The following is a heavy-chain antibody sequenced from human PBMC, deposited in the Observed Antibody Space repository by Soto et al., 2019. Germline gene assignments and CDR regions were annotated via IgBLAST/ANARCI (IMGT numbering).Heavy chain of an antibody. CDR2: INHSGST. D-gene: IGHD3-16*02. CDR1: GGSFSGYY. V-gene: IGHV4-34*01. Sequence: QVQLQQWGAGLLKPSETLSLTCAVYGGSFSGYYWSWIRQPPGKGLEWIGEINHSGSTNYNPSLKGRVPISVDTSKNQFSLKLSSVTAADTAVYYCARVMYYDYVWGSYRQYYYYGMDVWGQGTTVTVSS. CDR3: ARVMYYDYVWGSYRQYYYYGMDV. J-gene: IGHJ6*02.